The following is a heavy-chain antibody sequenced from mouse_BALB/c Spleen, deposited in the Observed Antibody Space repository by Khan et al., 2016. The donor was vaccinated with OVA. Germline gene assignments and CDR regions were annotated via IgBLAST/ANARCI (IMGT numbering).Heavy chain of an antibody. J-gene: IGHJ2*01. Sequence: QIQLLQPGPELKKPGETVKISCKASGYSFTPHGMNWVNLALGKGLKWMGRINTNIGEPTSSDDFKEWVAFSLETSANTAYLQISDLKNEDMATYFCARRDFGGSPDYWGQGTTLTVSS. CDR3: ARRDFGGSPDY. V-gene: IGHV9-1*02. D-gene: IGHD1-1*02. CDR2: INTNIGEP. CDR1: GYSFTPHG.